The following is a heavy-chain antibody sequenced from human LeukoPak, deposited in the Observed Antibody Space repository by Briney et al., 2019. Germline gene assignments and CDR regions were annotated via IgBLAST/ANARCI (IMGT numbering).Heavy chain of an antibody. Sequence: GGSLRLSCAASGFTFSSYSMNWVRQAPGKGLEWVSAISDSGAGTQYADSVKGRFTISRDNSKNMVYLQMNSLRAEDTAVYYCAKRRGGSWYFDYWGQGTLVTVSS. CDR2: ISDSGAGT. D-gene: IGHD3-10*01. J-gene: IGHJ4*02. CDR3: AKRRGGSWYFDY. CDR1: GFTFSSYS. V-gene: IGHV3-23*01.